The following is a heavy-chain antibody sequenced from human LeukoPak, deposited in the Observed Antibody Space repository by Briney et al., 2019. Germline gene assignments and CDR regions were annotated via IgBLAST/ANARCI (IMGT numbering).Heavy chain of an antibody. V-gene: IGHV4-34*01. CDR2: INHSGST. J-gene: IGHJ4*02. D-gene: IGHD3-10*01. CDR1: GGSFSGYY. CDR3: APRRRGYGSGSYPT. Sequence: PSETLSLTCAVYGGSFSGYYWSWIRQPPGKGLEWIGEINHSGSTNYNPSHKSRVTISVDTSKNQFSLKLSSVTAADTAVYYCAPRRRGYGSGSYPTWGQGTLVTVSS.